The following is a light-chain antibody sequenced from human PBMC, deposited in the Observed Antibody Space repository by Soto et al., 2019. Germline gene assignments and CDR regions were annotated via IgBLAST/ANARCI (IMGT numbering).Light chain of an antibody. CDR3: QQYNSYSGT. CDR2: DAS. V-gene: IGKV1-5*01. J-gene: IGKJ1*01. Sequence: DLQMTQAPSTLSASLGDRGPITCRASQSISSWLAWYQQKPGKAPKLLIYDASSLESGVPSRFSGSGSGTEFTLTISSLQPDDFATYYCQQYNSYSGTFGQGTKVDI. CDR1: QSISSW.